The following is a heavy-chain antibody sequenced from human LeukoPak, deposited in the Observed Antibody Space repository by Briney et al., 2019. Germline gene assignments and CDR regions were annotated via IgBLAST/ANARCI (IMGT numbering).Heavy chain of an antibody. CDR1: GGSISSSSYY. J-gene: IGHJ3*02. CDR2: IYYSGST. V-gene: IGHV4-39*01. CDR3: ARHLPYYYDSSGYLSEGDVFDI. Sequence: SETLSLTCTVSGGSISSSSYYWGWIRQPPGKGLEWIGSIYYSGSTYYNPSLKSRVTISVDTSKNQFSLKLRSVTAADTAVYYCARHLPYYYDSSGYLSEGDVFDIWGQGTMVTVSS. D-gene: IGHD3-22*01.